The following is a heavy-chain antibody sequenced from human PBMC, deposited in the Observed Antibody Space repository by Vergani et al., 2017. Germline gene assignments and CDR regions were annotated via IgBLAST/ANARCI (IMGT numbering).Heavy chain of an antibody. CDR3: ARSKVGYSYGYYFDY. CDR2: ISSSSSTI. V-gene: IGHV3-48*01. D-gene: IGHD5-18*01. J-gene: IGHJ4*02. CDR1: GFTFSSYA. Sequence: EVQLLESGGGLVQPGGSLRLSCAASGFTFSSYAMSWVRQAPGKGLEWVSYISSSSSTIYYADSVKGRFTISRDNAKNSLYLQMNSLRAEDTAVYYCARSKVGYSYGYYFDYWGQGTLVTVSS.